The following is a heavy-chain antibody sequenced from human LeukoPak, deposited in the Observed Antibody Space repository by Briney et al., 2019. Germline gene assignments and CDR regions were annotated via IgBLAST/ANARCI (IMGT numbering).Heavy chain of an antibody. CDR3: AREFIGSWYWDS. CDR1: GFTFSSYT. CDR2: ISSGGSYI. Sequence: KSGGSLRLSCAASGFTFSSYTMNWVRQAPGKGLEWVSSISSGGSYIYYADSVKGRFTISRDNTKNSLYLQMNSLRAEDTAVYLCAREFIGSWYWDSWGQGTLVTVSS. J-gene: IGHJ4*02. D-gene: IGHD6-13*01. V-gene: IGHV3-21*01.